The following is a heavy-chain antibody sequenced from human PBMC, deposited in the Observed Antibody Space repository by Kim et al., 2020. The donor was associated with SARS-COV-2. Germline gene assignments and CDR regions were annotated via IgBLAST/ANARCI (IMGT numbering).Heavy chain of an antibody. D-gene: IGHD3-10*01. CDR1: GGTFSSYA. J-gene: IGHJ4*02. Sequence: SVKVSCKASGGTFSSYAISWVRQAPGQGLEWMGGIIPIFGTANYAQKFQGRVTITADESTSTAYMELSSLRSEDTAVYYCARTLITMVRGVITATYSDYWSQGTLVTVSS. CDR2: IIPIFGTA. V-gene: IGHV1-69*13. CDR3: ARTLITMVRGVITATYSDY.